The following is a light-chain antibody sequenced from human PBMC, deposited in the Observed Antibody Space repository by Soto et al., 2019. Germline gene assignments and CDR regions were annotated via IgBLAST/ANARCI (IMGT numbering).Light chain of an antibody. Sequence: DIVLTQSPGTLSLSPGERATLTCRASQSVTNSYVAWYQQKPGQAPRLLLYGASSRVTGIPDRFSGSGSGTDFTLSISSLQSEDFAVYYCQQYNNWPPWTFGQGTKVEIK. J-gene: IGKJ1*01. CDR1: QSVTNSY. V-gene: IGKV3-20*01. CDR3: QQYNNWPPWT. CDR2: GAS.